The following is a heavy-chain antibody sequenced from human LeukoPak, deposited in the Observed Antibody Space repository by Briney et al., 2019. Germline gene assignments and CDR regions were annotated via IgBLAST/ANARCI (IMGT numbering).Heavy chain of an antibody. CDR1: GGSISNYY. V-gene: IGHV4-4*07. J-gene: IGHJ6*02. CDR3: ARGKAARRISYYYYGMDV. Sequence: SETLSLTCTVSGGSISNYYWSWIRQPAGKGLEWIGRISTSGSANYNPSLNSRVTMSVDTSKNQFSLKLSSVTAADTAVYYCARGKAARRISYYYYGMDVWGQGTTVTVSS. CDR2: ISTSGSA. D-gene: IGHD6-6*01.